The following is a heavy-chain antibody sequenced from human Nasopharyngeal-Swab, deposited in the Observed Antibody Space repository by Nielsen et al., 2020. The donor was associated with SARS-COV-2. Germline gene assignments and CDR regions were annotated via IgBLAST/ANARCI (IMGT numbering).Heavy chain of an antibody. J-gene: IGHJ6*02. Sequence: GGSLSLSCAASGFTFSSYGMHWVRQAPGKGPEWVAVISYDGSSKYYADSVKGRFTISRDNSKNTLYLQMNSLRAEDTAVYYCARERGAYGSGSDYYYGMDVWGQGTTVTVSS. D-gene: IGHD3-10*01. CDR2: ISYDGSSK. CDR3: ARERGAYGSGSDYYYGMDV. CDR1: GFTFSSYG. V-gene: IGHV3-30*19.